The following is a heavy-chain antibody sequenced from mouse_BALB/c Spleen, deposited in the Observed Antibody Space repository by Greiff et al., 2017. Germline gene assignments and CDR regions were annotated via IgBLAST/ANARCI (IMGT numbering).Heavy chain of an antibody. J-gene: IGHJ2*01. V-gene: IGHV1S127*01. CDR1: GYTFTSYW. Sequence: QVQLQQPGAELVKPGASVKMSCKASGYTFTSYWMHWVKQRPGQGLEWIGVIDPSDSYTSYNQKFKGKATLTVDTSSSTAYMQLSSLTSEDSAVYYCTRRGGTRDYFDYWGQGTTLTVSS. CDR3: TRRGGTRDYFDY. D-gene: IGHD3-3*01. CDR2: IDPSDSYT.